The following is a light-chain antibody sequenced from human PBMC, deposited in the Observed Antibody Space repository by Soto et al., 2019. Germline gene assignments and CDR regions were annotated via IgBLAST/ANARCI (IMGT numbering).Light chain of an antibody. J-gene: IGKJ1*01. V-gene: IGKV4-1*01. CDR3: QQYYSNHRT. Sequence: IVMTQSPDSLAVSLGEGATINCKSSESVLYSSNNKNYLAWYQQKPGQPPKLLIYWASTRESGVPDRFSGSGSGTDFTLTISSLQAEDVAVYYCQQYYSNHRTFGQGTKVDIK. CDR1: ESVLYSSNNKNY. CDR2: WAS.